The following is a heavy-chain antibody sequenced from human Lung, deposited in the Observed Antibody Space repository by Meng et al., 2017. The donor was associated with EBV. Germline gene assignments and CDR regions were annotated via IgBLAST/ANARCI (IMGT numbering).Heavy chain of an antibody. D-gene: IGHD3-10*01. Sequence: EEQLVESGGGLVKPGRSLRLSCEASGFTFSAYTMTWVRLAPGRGLEWVSSITSSSNYIYYADSVRGRFTISRDNAKNSLYLHMNSLRAEDTAVYYCARDRSITMVQGPQSWGQGTLVTVSS. CDR2: ITSSSNYI. CDR3: ARDRSITMVQGPQS. J-gene: IGHJ4*02. CDR1: GFTFSAYT. V-gene: IGHV3-21*01.